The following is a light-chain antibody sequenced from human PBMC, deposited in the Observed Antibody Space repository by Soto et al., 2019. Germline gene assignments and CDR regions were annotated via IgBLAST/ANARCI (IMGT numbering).Light chain of an antibody. CDR2: AAS. CDR1: QSISNY. CDR3: QQSYGTPLT. Sequence: DMEMTQSPSSLSASVGDRVTITCRASQSISNYLNWYQHKPGKVPKLLIYAASSLQSGVPTRFSGPGSGTHFTLTTNSLQPEDFATYYCQQSYGTPLTFGGGTKIEIK. V-gene: IGKV1-39*01. J-gene: IGKJ4*01.